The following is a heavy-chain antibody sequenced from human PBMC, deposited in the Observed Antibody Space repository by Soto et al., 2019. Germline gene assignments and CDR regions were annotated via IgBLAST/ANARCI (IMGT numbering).Heavy chain of an antibody. CDR3: AKNGQPPYYYYGLDV. D-gene: IGHD2-8*01. CDR2: ISCYNGDT. Sequence: QGQLVQSEAEVKKPGASVKVSCKASGYTFTRYGISWVRQAPGQGLEWMGWISCYNGDTNYAQKFQGRVSMTIETSTGTAYMELRSLTSDDTAVYYCAKNGQPPYYYYGLDVWGQGTKVTVSS. J-gene: IGHJ6*02. V-gene: IGHV1-18*01. CDR1: GYTFTRYG.